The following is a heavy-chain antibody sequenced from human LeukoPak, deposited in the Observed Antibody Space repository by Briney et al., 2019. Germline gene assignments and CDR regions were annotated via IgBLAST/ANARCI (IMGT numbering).Heavy chain of an antibody. D-gene: IGHD3-16*01. CDR2: ISSSSSYI. CDR1: GFTFSSYS. J-gene: IGHJ5*02. V-gene: IGHV3-21*01. Sequence: GGSLRLSCAASGFTFSSYSMNWVRQAPGKGLEWVSSISSSSSYIYYADSVKGRFTISRDNAKNSLYLQMSSLRAEDTAVYYCASGGRHIKNWFDPWGQGTLVTVSS. CDR3: ASGGRHIKNWFDP.